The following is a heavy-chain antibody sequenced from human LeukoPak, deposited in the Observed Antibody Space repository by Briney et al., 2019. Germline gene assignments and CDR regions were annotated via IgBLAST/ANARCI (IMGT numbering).Heavy chain of an antibody. D-gene: IGHD4-17*01. CDR1: GFTFSSYA. CDR2: ISGSGGST. Sequence: PGGSLRLSCAASGFTFSSYAMSWVRQAPGKGLEWVSAISGSGGSTYYADSVKGRLTISRDNSKNTLYLQMNSLRAEDTAVYYCAKDRLYDGDYAILDYFDYWGQGTLVTVSS. J-gene: IGHJ4*02. CDR3: AKDRLYDGDYAILDYFDY. V-gene: IGHV3-23*01.